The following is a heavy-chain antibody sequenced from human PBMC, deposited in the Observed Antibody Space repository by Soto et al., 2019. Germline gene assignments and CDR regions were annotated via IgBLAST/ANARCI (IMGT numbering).Heavy chain of an antibody. D-gene: IGHD3-10*01. CDR1: GFPFSSYG. Sequence: QVQLVESGGGVVQPGRSLRLSCAASGFPFSSYGMHWVREAPGKGLEWVAVISYDGSNKYYADSVKGRFTISRDNSASTLYMQMNSLRPEDTALDYGGGGQYYFDYRGQGTLVTVSP. J-gene: IGHJ4*02. V-gene: IGHV3-30*03. CDR2: ISYDGSNK. CDR3: GGGQYYFDY.